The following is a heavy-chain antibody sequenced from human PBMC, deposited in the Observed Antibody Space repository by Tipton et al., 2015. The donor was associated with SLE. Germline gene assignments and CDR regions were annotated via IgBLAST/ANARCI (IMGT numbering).Heavy chain of an antibody. V-gene: IGHV4-39*07. Sequence: TLSLTCTVSGGSISSNHYYWSWIRQPPGKGLEWIGESIHSGTTNYNPSLKSRVTISVDTSKNQFSLKLSSVTAADTAVYYCARAQTPTLYYMDVWGKGTTVTVSS. J-gene: IGHJ6*03. CDR3: ARAQTPTLYYMDV. CDR2: SIHSGTT. CDR1: GGSISSNHYY.